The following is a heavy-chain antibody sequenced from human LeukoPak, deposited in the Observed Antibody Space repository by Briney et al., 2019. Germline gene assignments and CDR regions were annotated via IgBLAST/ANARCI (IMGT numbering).Heavy chain of an antibody. CDR2: INPNSAGT. J-gene: IGHJ6*03. CDR3: AKERWHQRLSGYMDV. Sequence: ASVKVSCKASGYTFTEYYMHWVRQAPGQALEWMGWINPNSAGTNYAQKFQGRVTMTRDMSISTAYMELSRLRSDDTAVYYCAKERWHQRLSGYMDVWGKGTTVTVSS. D-gene: IGHD2-2*01. V-gene: IGHV1-2*02. CDR1: GYTFTEYY.